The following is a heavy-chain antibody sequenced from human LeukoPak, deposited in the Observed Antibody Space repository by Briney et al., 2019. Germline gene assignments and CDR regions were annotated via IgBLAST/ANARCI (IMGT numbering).Heavy chain of an antibody. D-gene: IGHD3-10*01. Sequence: PGRSLRLSCAASGFTFSSYAMHWVRQAPGKGLEWVAVISYDGSNKYYADSVKGRFTISRDNAKNSLYLQMNSLRAEDTAVYYCARDPGHHYYMDVWGKGTTVTVSS. CDR2: ISYDGSNK. V-gene: IGHV3-30*04. J-gene: IGHJ6*03. CDR3: ARDPGHHYYMDV. CDR1: GFTFSSYA.